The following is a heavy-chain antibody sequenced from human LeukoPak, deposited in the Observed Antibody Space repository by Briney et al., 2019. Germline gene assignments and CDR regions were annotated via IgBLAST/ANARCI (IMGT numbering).Heavy chain of an antibody. Sequence: SETLSFTCTVSGGSISSTNSYWGWIRQSPRTGLEWIGNIYSSGSSYYNPSLKSRVTISIDTSENQFSLKLTSVTAADTAVYYCARKREGPTTGIDYWGQGTLVTVSS. J-gene: IGHJ4*02. CDR2: IYSSGSS. V-gene: IGHV4-39*07. D-gene: IGHD1-26*01. CDR3: ARKREGPTTGIDY. CDR1: GGSISSTNSY.